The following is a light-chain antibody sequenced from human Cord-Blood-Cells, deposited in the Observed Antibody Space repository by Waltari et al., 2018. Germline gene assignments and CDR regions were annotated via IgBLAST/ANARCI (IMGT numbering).Light chain of an antibody. V-gene: IGLV4-69*01. CDR3: QTWGTGIVV. Sequence: QLVLTQSPSASASLGASVKLTCTLSSGHSSYAIAWHQQQPAKGPRYLIKLNSDGSHSKGDGIPDRFSGSSSGAERYLTLSSLQSEDEADYYCQTWGTGIVVFGGGTKLTVL. J-gene: IGLJ2*01. CDR2: LNSDGSH. CDR1: SGHSSYA.